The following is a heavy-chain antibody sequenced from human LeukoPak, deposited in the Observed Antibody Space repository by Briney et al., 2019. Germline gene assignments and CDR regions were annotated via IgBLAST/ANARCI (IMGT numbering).Heavy chain of an antibody. CDR2: INPNSGGT. Sequence: ASVKVSCKASGYTFTGYYMHWVRQAPGQGLEWMGWINPNSGGTNYARKFQGRVTMTRDTSISTAYMELSRLRSDDTAVYYCARDFLSNYPNWFDPWGQGTLVTVSS. D-gene: IGHD4-11*01. J-gene: IGHJ5*02. CDR1: GYTFTGYY. V-gene: IGHV1-2*02. CDR3: ARDFLSNYPNWFDP.